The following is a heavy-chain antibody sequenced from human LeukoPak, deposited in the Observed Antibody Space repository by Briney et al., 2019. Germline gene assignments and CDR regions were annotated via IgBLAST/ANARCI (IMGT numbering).Heavy chain of an antibody. CDR2: ISYDGSNK. D-gene: IGHD6-19*01. CDR1: GFTFSSYG. CDR3: AKEPGYSSGWHGG. V-gene: IGHV3-30*18. Sequence: GGSLRLSCAASGFTFSSYGMHWVRQAPGKGLEWVAVISYDGSNKYYADSVKGRFTISRDNSKNTLYLQMNSLRAEDTAVYYCAKEPGYSSGWHGGWGQGTLVTVSS. J-gene: IGHJ4*02.